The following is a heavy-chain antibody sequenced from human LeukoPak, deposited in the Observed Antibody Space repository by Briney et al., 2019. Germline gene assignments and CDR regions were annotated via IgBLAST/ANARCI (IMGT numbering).Heavy chain of an antibody. CDR2: MKQDGSVK. J-gene: IGHJ4*02. CDR3: ARDLGHTGYDLYDY. CDR1: GITFRGYW. V-gene: IGHV3-7*01. D-gene: IGHD5-12*01. Sequence: GGSLRLSCAVSGITFRGYWMAWVRQAPGKGLEWVANMKQDGSVKYYVDSVKGRFTISRDNAKNSLYLEMNSLRVEDTAVYYRARDLGHTGYDLYDYWGQGTLVTVSS.